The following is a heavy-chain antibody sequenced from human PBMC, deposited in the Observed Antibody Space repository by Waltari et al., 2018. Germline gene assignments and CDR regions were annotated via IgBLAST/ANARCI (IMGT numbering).Heavy chain of an antibody. CDR2: IYYSGST. CDR3: ARDASITIFGDFDY. J-gene: IGHJ4*02. D-gene: IGHD3-3*01. V-gene: IGHV4-39*07. Sequence: QLQLQESGPGLVKPSETLSLTCTVSGGSISSSSYYWGWSRQPPGKGLEWIGSIYYSGSTYYNPSLKSRVTISVDTSKNQFSLKLSSVTAADTAVYYCARDASITIFGDFDYWGQGTLVTVSS. CDR1: GGSISSSSYY.